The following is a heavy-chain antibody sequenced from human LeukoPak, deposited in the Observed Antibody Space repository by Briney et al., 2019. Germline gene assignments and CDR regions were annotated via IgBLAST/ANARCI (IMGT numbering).Heavy chain of an antibody. CDR2: IIPIFGTA. V-gene: IGHV1-69*13. Sequence: SVKVSCKASGGTSSSYAISWVRQAPGQGLEWMGGIIPIFGTANYAQKFQGRVTITADESTSTAYMELSSLRSEDTAVYYCARGLGATQYYFDYWGQGTLVTVSS. CDR1: GGTSSSYA. CDR3: ARGLGATQYYFDY. D-gene: IGHD1-26*01. J-gene: IGHJ4*02.